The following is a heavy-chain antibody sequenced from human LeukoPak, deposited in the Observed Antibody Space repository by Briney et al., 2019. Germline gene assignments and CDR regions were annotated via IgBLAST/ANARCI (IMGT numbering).Heavy chain of an antibody. D-gene: IGHD4-17*01. CDR2: ISNSGATT. CDR1: GFTFSNYA. J-gene: IGHJ4*02. Sequence: QAGGSLRLSCAASGFTFSNYAMSGVRQAPGKGLEWVSVISNSGATTYYADSVKGRFTISRDKSENTVYLQMNSLIADDTAVYYCAKTATTVTPPDYWGQGTLVTVSS. CDR3: AKTATTVTPPDY. V-gene: IGHV3-23*01.